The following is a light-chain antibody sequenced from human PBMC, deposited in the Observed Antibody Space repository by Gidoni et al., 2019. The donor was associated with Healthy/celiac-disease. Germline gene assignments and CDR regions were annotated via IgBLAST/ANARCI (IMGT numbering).Light chain of an antibody. Sequence: DIQMTQSPSSLSASVGDRVTITCRASQSISSYVNWYQQKPGKSPNRLIYAASSLHIGFPSRFSVSGSGTDFTLTISSLHPEDCATYYCQLSYSTPRTFGQGTKVEIK. J-gene: IGKJ1*01. V-gene: IGKV1-39*01. CDR3: QLSYSTPRT. CDR2: AAS. CDR1: QSISSY.